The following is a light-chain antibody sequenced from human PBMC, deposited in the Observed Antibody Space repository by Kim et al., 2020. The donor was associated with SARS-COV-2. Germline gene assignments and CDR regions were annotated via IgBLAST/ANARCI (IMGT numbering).Light chain of an antibody. J-gene: IGKJ2*01. CDR1: QSVSSSY. CDR2: GAS. Sequence: EIVLTQSPGTLSLSPGERATLSCRASQSVSSSYLAWYQQKPGQAPRLLIYGASSRATGIPDRFSGSGSGTDFTLTISRLEPEDFAVYYCHQYGSLPRTFGQGTKLEIK. V-gene: IGKV3-20*01. CDR3: HQYGSLPRT.